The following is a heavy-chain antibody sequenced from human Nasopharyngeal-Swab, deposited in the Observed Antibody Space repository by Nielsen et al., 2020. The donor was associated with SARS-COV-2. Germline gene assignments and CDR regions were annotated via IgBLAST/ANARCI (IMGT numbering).Heavy chain of an antibody. Sequence: GESLKISCVASGFTFITSWMHWVRQTPGEGLVWVARVNGDGTLITYADSVKGRFTVSRDNAKNTLYLQMNNLRAEDAAIYYCVKGSDYWGRGTLVTVSS. CDR3: VKGSDY. J-gene: IGHJ4*02. V-gene: IGHV3-74*03. CDR2: VNGDGTLI. CDR1: GFTFITSW.